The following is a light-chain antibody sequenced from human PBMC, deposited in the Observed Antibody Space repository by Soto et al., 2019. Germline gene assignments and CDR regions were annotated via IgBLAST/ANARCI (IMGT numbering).Light chain of an antibody. CDR2: VAS. J-gene: IGKJ1*01. Sequence: DIQMTQSPSSLSASVGDRVTITCRASQGFRNDLAWYQQKPGKAPKRLIYVASSLQSGVPSRFSGSGSGTEFTLTISSLQPEDFATYYCLQHNNYPRTFGQGTKVDIK. CDR3: LQHNNYPRT. CDR1: QGFRND. V-gene: IGKV1-17*01.